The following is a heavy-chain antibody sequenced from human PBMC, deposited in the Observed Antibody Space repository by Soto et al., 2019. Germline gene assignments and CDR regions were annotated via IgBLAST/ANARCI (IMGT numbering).Heavy chain of an antibody. V-gene: IGHV3-23*01. Sequence: GGSLRLSCAASGFTFSSYSMNWVRQAPGKGLEWVSAISGSGGSTYYADSVKGRFTISRDNSKNTLYLQMNSLRAEDNAVYYCARGDSYGYPDYFDCWGQGTLVTFS. CDR3: ARGDSYGYPDYFDC. CDR2: ISGSGGST. D-gene: IGHD5-18*01. J-gene: IGHJ4*02. CDR1: GFTFSSYS.